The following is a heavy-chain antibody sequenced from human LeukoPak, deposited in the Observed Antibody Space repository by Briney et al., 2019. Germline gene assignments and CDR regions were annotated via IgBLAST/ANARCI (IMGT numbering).Heavy chain of an antibody. V-gene: IGHV1-2*06. CDR3: ARDPDPYYYDSSGLFRVFDY. D-gene: IGHD3-22*01. CDR1: GYTFTGYY. J-gene: IGHJ4*02. CDR2: INPNSGGT. Sequence: ASVKVSCKASGYTFTGYYMHWVRQAPGQGLEWMGRINPNSGGTNYAQKFQGRVTMTRDTSISTAYMELSRLRSDDTAVYYCARDPDPYYYDSSGLFRVFDYRGQGTLVTVSS.